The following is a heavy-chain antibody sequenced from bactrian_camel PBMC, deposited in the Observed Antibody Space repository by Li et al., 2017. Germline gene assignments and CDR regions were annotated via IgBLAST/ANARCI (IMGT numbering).Heavy chain of an antibody. V-gene: IGHV3S9*01. D-gene: IGHD1*01. J-gene: IGHJ4*01. CDR2: YSEGT. CDR1: GATFEESE. CDR3: VRDQESSFAD. Sequence: HVQLVESGGGSVQAGGSLRLSCKISGATFEESEMAWYRQGPENACELIYSEGTYLADSVQGRFTISQNSDKDTVYLQMSSLKPEDTAVYYCVRDQESSFADWGQGTQVTVS.